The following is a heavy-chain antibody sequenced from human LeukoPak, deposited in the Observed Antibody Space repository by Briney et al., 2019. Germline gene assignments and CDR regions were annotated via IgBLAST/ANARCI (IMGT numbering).Heavy chain of an antibody. V-gene: IGHV3-30*18. CDR3: AKYGMTTVTYIDY. CDR2: ISYDESIK. J-gene: IGHJ4*02. D-gene: IGHD4-17*01. CDR1: GFTFSSYG. Sequence: GESLRLSCAASGFTFSSYGLHWVRQAPGKGMEWVAVISYDESIKYYADSVKGRFTISRDSSKNTLYLQMNSLRAEDTAVYYCAKYGMTTVTYIDYWGQGTLVTVSS.